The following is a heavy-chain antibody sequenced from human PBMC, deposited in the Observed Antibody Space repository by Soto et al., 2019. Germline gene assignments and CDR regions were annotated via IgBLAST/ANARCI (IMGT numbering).Heavy chain of an antibody. Sequence: ESGGGLVQHGGSLRLSCAASGFIFSDHLMDWVRQSPRKGLEWVGRTRNKASGYITQYAASVKGRFTISRDESQNLLYLQMNSLRTEDTAVYYCASDLSGSDIVYWGQGTLVTVSS. CDR1: GFIFSDHL. V-gene: IGHV3-72*01. CDR3: ASDLSGSDIVY. D-gene: IGHD1-26*01. J-gene: IGHJ4*02. CDR2: TRNKASGYIT.